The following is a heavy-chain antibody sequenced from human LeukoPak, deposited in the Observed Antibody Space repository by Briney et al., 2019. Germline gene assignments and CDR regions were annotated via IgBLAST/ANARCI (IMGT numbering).Heavy chain of an antibody. J-gene: IGHJ4*02. Sequence: GGSLRLSCAASGFTFSRYEMNWVRQAPGKGLEWVSYISSSGSTIYYADSVKGRFTISRDNAKNSLYLQMNSLRAEDTAVYYCARDQDRFDYWGQGTLVTVSS. CDR2: ISSSGSTI. CDR3: ARDQDRFDY. V-gene: IGHV3-48*03. CDR1: GFTFSRYE.